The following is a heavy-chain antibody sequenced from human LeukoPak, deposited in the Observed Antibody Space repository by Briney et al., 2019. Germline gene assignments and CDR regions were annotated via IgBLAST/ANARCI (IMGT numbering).Heavy chain of an antibody. J-gene: IGHJ4*02. D-gene: IGHD6-13*01. CDR3: ARHDLYSSSWYPFDY. CDR2: INHSGST. V-gene: IGHV4-34*01. CDR1: GGSFSGYY. Sequence: SETLSLTCAVYGGSFSGYYWSWIRQPPGKGLEWIGEINHSGSTNYNPSLKSRVTISVDTSKNQFSLKLSSVTAADTAVYYCARHDLYSSSWYPFDYWXQGTLVTVSS.